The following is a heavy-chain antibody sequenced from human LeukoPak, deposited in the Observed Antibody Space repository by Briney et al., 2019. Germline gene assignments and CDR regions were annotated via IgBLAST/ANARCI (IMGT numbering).Heavy chain of an antibody. V-gene: IGHV1-69*05. CDR2: IIPIFGTA. Sequence: SVKVSCKASGGTFSSYAISWVRQAPGQGLEWMGRIIPIFGTANYAQKFQGRVTITTDESMSTAYMELSSLRSEDTAVYYCARGSGSYWSYWYFDLWGRGTLVTVSS. D-gene: IGHD1-26*01. CDR1: GGTFSSYA. CDR3: ARGSGSYWSYWYFDL. J-gene: IGHJ2*01.